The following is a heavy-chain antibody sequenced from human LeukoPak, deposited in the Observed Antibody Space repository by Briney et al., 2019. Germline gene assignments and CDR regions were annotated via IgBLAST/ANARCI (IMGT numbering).Heavy chain of an antibody. CDR3: ARGPAGYGDYVAWFDP. J-gene: IGHJ5*02. CDR1: GFPFSDYS. Sequence: GGSLRLSCAASGFPFSDYSMSWIRQAPGKGLEWVSYITTHTTIYYADSVKGRFTISRDNAKNSLYLQMNSLRAEDTAVYYCARGPAGYGDYVAWFDPWGQGTLVTVSS. CDR2: ITTHTTI. V-gene: IGHV3-11*01. D-gene: IGHD4-17*01.